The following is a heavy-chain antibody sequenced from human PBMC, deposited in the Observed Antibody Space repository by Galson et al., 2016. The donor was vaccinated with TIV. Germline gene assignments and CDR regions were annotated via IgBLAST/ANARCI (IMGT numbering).Heavy chain of an antibody. CDR3: ARGDGSGSYYYDAFDI. Sequence: SVKVSCKASGGIFNTYTISWVRQAPGQGLEWMGKITPIFGTPNYAQMFQGRVSITADESTSTAYMELSSLRSEDTAVYCCARGDGSGSYYYDAFDIWGQGTLVTVSS. J-gene: IGHJ3*02. CDR2: ITPIFGTP. V-gene: IGHV1-69*13. D-gene: IGHD3-10*01. CDR1: GGIFNTYT.